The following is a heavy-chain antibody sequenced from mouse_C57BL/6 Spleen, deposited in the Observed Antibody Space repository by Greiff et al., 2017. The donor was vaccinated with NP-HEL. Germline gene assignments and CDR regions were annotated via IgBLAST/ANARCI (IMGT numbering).Heavy chain of an antibody. D-gene: IGHD2-4*01. J-gene: IGHJ3*01. Sequence: DVMLVESGGGLVKPGGSLKLSCAASGFTFSSYAMSWVRQTPEKRLEWVATISDGGSYTYYPDNVKGRFTISRDNAKNNLYLQMSHLKSEDTAMYYCARDGDYDGAWFAYWGQGTLVTVSA. CDR3: ARDGDYDGAWFAY. V-gene: IGHV5-4*01. CDR1: GFTFSSYA. CDR2: ISDGGSYT.